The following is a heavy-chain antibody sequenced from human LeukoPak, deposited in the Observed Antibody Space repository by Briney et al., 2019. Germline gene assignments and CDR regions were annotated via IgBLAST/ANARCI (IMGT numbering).Heavy chain of an antibody. Sequence: GGSLTLSRAAAGFTFGDYYMSWVRQAPGEGLEWVSYISSSSSYTNYADSVKGRFTISRDNAKNSLYLQMNSLRAEDTAVYYCARAGYCSSTSCPDDAFDIWGQGTMVTVSS. CDR1: GFTFGDYY. CDR2: ISSSSSYT. J-gene: IGHJ3*02. CDR3: ARAGYCSSTSCPDDAFDI. V-gene: IGHV3-11*05. D-gene: IGHD2-2*03.